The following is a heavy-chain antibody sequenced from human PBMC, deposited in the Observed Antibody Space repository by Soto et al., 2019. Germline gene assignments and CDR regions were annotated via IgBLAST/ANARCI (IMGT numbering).Heavy chain of an antibody. V-gene: IGHV3-23*01. CDR3: TREASSWGFAFAL. CDR2: IFGSGAPT. Sequence: EVQLLESGGGLVQPGGSLRLSCAASGFTFSHYAMSWVRQAPGKGLQGVSTIFGSGAPTHYADSVKGRFGISRDNSNNMLFLEMNSLKDEDTAVYYCTREASSWGFAFALWGQGTRVAVSS. D-gene: IGHD3-16*01. CDR1: GFTFSHYA. J-gene: IGHJ3*01.